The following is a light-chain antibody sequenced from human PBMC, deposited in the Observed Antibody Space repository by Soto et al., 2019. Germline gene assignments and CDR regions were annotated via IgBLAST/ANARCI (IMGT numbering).Light chain of an antibody. Sequence: AIQMTQSPSSLSASVGERVTITCRASQGVRKDLGWYQQKPGKAPKLLIYAASSLQSGVPSRFSGSGSGTNFTLTISTLQPEDFATYYCLQDYFYPRTFGQGTKVEIK. CDR2: AAS. CDR3: LQDYFYPRT. J-gene: IGKJ1*01. V-gene: IGKV1-6*01. CDR1: QGVRKD.